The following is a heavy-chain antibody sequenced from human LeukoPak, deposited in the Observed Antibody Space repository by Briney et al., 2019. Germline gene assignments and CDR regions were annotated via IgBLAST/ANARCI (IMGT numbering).Heavy chain of an antibody. CDR2: MNPNSGNT. CDR3: ASGSYVMFGWFDP. J-gene: IGHJ5*02. Sequence: ASVKVSCKASGYTFTSYDINWVRQATGQGLEWMGWMNPNSGNTSYAQKFQGRVTITRNTSISTAYMELSSLRSEDTAVYYCASGSYVMFGWFDPWGQGTLVTVSS. CDR1: GYTFTSYD. V-gene: IGHV1-8*03. D-gene: IGHD3-16*01.